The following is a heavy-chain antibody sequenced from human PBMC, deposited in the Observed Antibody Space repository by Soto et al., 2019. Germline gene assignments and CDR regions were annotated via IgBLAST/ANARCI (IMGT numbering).Heavy chain of an antibody. CDR3: ATVGYWVGGFDY. V-gene: IGHV1-69*02. Sequence: QVQLVQSGAEVKKPGSSVKVSCKASGGTFSSYTISWVRQAPGQGLEWMGRIIPILGIANYAQKFQGRVTITADKVTSTAYMELRSLRSEATTVYYCATVGYWVGGFDYWGQGALVTVSS. D-gene: IGHD2-15*01. J-gene: IGHJ4*02. CDR2: IIPILGIA. CDR1: GGTFSSYT.